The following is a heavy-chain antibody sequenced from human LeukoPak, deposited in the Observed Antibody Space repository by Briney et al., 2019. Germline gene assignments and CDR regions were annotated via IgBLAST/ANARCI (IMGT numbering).Heavy chain of an antibody. CDR3: ARDLFVVVTDDY. CDR1: GYTFTGCY. V-gene: IGHV1-2*02. Sequence: ASVKVSCKASGYTFTGCYMHWVRQAPGQGLEWMGWINPNSGGTNYAQKFQGRVTMTRDTSISTAYMELSRLRSDDTAVYYCARDLFVVVTDDYWGQGTLVTVSS. D-gene: IGHD2-2*01. CDR2: INPNSGGT. J-gene: IGHJ4*02.